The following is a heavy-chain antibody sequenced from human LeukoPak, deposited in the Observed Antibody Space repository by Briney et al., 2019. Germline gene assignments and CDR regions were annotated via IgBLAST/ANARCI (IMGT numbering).Heavy chain of an antibody. V-gene: IGHV3-7*01. CDR2: IDGVGTDE. Sequence: LTGGSLRISCTASGFTFSDYWMTWVRQAPGKGLGWVANIDGVGTDEGYAGSVKGRFTISRDNAKNSLFLQMNSLRADDLAVYYCARNVGYYRLDYWGQGTLVTVPS. CDR1: GFTFSDYW. D-gene: IGHD1-26*01. CDR3: ARNVGYYRLDY. J-gene: IGHJ4*02.